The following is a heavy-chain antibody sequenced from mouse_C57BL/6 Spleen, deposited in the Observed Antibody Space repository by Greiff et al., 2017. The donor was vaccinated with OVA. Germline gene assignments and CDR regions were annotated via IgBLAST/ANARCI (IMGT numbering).Heavy chain of an antibody. CDR1: GFSLSTFGMG. J-gene: IGHJ1*03. CDR2: IWWDDDK. Sequence: QVTLKVSGPGLLQPSQSLSLTCSFSGFSLSTFGMGVGWLRQPSGQGLEWLAHIWWDDDKYYNPALKSRLTLSKNTSKNQVFLKIANVDTADTATYYCAQRRTTVQGYFDVWGTGTTVTVSS. D-gene: IGHD1-1*01. CDR3: AQRRTTVQGYFDV. V-gene: IGHV8-8*01.